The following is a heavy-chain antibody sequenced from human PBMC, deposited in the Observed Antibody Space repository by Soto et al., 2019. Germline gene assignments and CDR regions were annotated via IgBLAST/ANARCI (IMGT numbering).Heavy chain of an antibody. CDR3: ARDAAPTLNYPHGMDV. V-gene: IGHV6-1*01. CDR2: TLYRSSKWYN. D-gene: IGHD1-7*01. CDR1: GYSVSTNIAA. J-gene: IGHJ6*02. Sequence: SPTLSLPCAISGYSVSTNIAAWSWIRQSPSRGLEWLGRTLYRSSKWYNEYAVSVKSRMTINPDTSKNQFSLQLNSVTPEDTAVYYCARDAAPTLNYPHGMDVWGQGTAVTVYS.